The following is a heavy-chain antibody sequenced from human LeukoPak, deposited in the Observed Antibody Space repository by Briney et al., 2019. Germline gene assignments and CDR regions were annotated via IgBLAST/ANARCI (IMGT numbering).Heavy chain of an antibody. CDR1: GGTFSSYA. J-gene: IGHJ3*02. Sequence: SVKVSCKASGGTFSSYAISWVRQAPGQGLEWMGGIIPIFGTANYAQKFQGRVTITTDESTSTAYMELSSLRSEDTAVYYCARVGRADGYPERGAFDIWGQGTMVTVSS. D-gene: IGHD5-24*01. CDR3: ARVGRADGYPERGAFDI. V-gene: IGHV1-69*05. CDR2: IIPIFGTA.